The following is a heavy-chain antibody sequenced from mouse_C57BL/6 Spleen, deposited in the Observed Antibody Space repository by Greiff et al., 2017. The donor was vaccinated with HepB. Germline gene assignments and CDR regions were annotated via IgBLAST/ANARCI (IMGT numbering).Heavy chain of an antibody. CDR1: GYTFTDYE. CDR2: IDPETGGT. J-gene: IGHJ4*01. V-gene: IGHV1-15*01. CDR3: TRRGGYPGAMDY. D-gene: IGHD2-2*01. Sequence: VKLQESGAELVRPGASVTLSCKASGYTFTDYEMHWVKQTPVHGLEWIGAIDPETGGTAYNQKFKGKAILTADKSSSTAYMELRSLTSEDSAVYYCTRRGGYPGAMDYWGQGTSVTVSS.